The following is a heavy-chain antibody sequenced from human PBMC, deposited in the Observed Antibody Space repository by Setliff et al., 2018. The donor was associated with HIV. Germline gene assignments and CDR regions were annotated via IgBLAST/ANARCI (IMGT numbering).Heavy chain of an antibody. Sequence: LRLSCAASGFTFSSYWMSWVRQAPGKGLEWVANIKQDGSEKYYVDSVKGRFTISRDNAKNSLYLQMNSLRGEDTAVYFCARPTNIDTLYYGSQSFYMYYYGMDVWGQGTTVTVSS. J-gene: IGHJ6*02. CDR3: ARPTNIDTLYYGSQSFYMYYYGMDV. CDR2: IKQDGSEK. CDR1: GFTFSSYW. V-gene: IGHV3-7*01. D-gene: IGHD3-10*01.